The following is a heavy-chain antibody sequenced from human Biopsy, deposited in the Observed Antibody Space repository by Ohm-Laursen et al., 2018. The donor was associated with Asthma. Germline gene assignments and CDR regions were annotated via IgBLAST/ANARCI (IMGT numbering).Heavy chain of an antibody. V-gene: IGHV1-3*01. CDR2: INAGNGNT. D-gene: IGHD3-9*01. Sequence: ASVKVSCKVSGYTFIHFAIHWVRQAPGQRLEWMGWINAGNGNTKYSEKFQGRVTITRDTSASTAYMDLSSLRSEDTAVYYCARTYYDFLTGQVNDALAMWGQGTVVTVSS. J-gene: IGHJ3*02. CDR1: GYTFIHFA. CDR3: ARTYYDFLTGQVNDALAM.